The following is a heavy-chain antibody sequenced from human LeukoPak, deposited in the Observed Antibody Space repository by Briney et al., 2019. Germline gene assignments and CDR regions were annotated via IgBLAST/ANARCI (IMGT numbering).Heavy chain of an antibody. CDR1: GGSFNSYY. CDR3: ARGPTKNYFDY. V-gene: IGHV4-59*01. Sequence: TSETLSLTCTVSGGSFNSYYWSWIRQPPGKGLEWIGYICYSGSTNYNPSLKSRVTISIDMSKNQFSLKLRSVTAADTAVYYCARGPTKNYFDYWGQGTLVTVSS. CDR2: ICYSGST. J-gene: IGHJ4*02.